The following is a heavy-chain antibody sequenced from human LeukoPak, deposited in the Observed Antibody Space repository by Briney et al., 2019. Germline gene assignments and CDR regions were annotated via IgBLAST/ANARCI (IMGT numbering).Heavy chain of an antibody. CDR3: ARFLTRSYYTGWSFDY. Sequence: KPGGSLRLSCAASGFPFSSYSMNWVRQSPGKGLKWVSSISSSSSYIYYADSVKGRFTISRDNAKNSLYLQMNSLRAEDTAVYYCARFLTRSYYTGWSFDYWGQGTLVTVSS. CDR1: GFPFSSYS. V-gene: IGHV3-21*01. D-gene: IGHD1-26*01. CDR2: ISSSSSYI. J-gene: IGHJ4*02.